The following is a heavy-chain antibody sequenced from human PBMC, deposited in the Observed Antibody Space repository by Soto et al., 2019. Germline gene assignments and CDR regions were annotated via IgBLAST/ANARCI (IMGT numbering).Heavy chain of an antibody. CDR1: GFTFSSYW. CDR3: ARAPPGQYTARDY. J-gene: IGHJ4*02. V-gene: IGHV3-7*03. CDR2: IKQDGSEK. Sequence: EVQLVESGGGLVQPGGSLRLSCAASGFTFSSYWMSWVRQARGKGLEWVATIKQDGSEKYYVDSVKGRFTISRDNDKNALYLQMNSLKAEDTAVYYCARAPPGQYTARDYWGQGSLVTVSS. D-gene: IGHD5-18*01.